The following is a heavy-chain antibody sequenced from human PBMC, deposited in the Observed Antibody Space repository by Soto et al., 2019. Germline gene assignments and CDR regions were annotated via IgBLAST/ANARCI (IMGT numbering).Heavy chain of an antibody. V-gene: IGHV3-33*01. J-gene: IGHJ4*02. Sequence: QVQLVESGGGVVQPGRSLRLSCAASGFTFSSYGMHWVRQAPGKGLEWVAVIWYDGSNKYYADSVKGRFTISRDNSKNTLYLQMNSPRAEDTAVYYCARGDSGESIAVAGSFFDYWGQGTLVTVSS. D-gene: IGHD6-19*01. CDR2: IWYDGSNK. CDR3: ARGDSGESIAVAGSFFDY. CDR1: GFTFSSYG.